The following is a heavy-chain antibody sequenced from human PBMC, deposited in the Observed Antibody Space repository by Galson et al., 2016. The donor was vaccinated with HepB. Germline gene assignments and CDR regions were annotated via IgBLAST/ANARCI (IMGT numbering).Heavy chain of an antibody. J-gene: IGHJ5*02. Sequence: SLRLSCAASGFTFSSYWMHWVRQAPGKGLVWVSHINSDGSSTDYADSVKGRFTISRDNAKNTLYLQMNSLRAEDTAVYYCAVFGGVIVPWGQGTLVTVSS. D-gene: IGHD3-16*02. CDR1: GFTFSSYW. V-gene: IGHV3-74*01. CDR3: AVFGGVIVP. CDR2: INSDGSST.